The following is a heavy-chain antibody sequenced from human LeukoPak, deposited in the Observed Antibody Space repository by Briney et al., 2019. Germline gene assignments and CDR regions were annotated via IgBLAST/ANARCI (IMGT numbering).Heavy chain of an antibody. J-gene: IGHJ4*02. V-gene: IGHV3-15*01. D-gene: IGHD3-3*01. CDR3: TTADSTIFGVVPYFDY. CDR1: GFTFSNAW. CDR2: IKSKTDGGTT. Sequence: GGSLRLSXAASGFTFSNAWVSWVCQAPGKGLEWVGRIKSKTDGGTTDYAAPVKGRFTISRDDSKNTLYLQMNSLKTEDTAVYYCTTADSTIFGVVPYFDYWGQGTLVTVSS.